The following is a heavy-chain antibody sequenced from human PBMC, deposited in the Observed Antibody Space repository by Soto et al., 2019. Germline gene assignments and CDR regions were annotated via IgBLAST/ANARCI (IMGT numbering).Heavy chain of an antibody. CDR1: GYTFTSYA. V-gene: IGHV1-3*01. D-gene: IGHD3-10*01. J-gene: IGHJ6*02. Sequence: RASVKVSCKASGYTFTSYAMHWVRQAPGQRLEWMGWINAGNGNTKYSQKFQGRVTITRDTSASTAYMELSSLRSEDTAVYYCARQDGDTMFRGKYYYYYYGMDVWGQGTTVTVSS. CDR2: INAGNGNT. CDR3: ARQDGDTMFRGKYYYYYYGMDV.